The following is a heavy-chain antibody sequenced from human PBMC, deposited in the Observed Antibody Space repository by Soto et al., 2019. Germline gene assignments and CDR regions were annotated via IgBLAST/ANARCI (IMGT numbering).Heavy chain of an antibody. J-gene: IGHJ4*02. CDR2: ITPGGGIT. CDR1: GYTFTTYD. V-gene: IGHV1-46*01. D-gene: IGHD6-13*01. CDR3: AKVLSELVPRYFDT. Sequence: QVQLVQSGAEVKKPGASVRVSCKASGYTFTTYDIHWVRQAPGLGFEWMGIITPGGGITSYAQKFKGRITMTRDTSTSTVYMELSSLRSEDTAMYYCAKVLSELVPRYFDTWGQGTLVTVSS.